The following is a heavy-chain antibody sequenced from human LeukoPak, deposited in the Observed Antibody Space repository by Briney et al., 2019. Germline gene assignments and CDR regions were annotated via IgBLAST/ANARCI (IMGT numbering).Heavy chain of an antibody. J-gene: IGHJ4*02. CDR3: ARRRVRGVRGYFDY. V-gene: IGHV1-69*05. D-gene: IGHD3-10*01. Sequence: GASVKVSCKASGYTFTSYGISWVRQAPGQGLEWMGRIIPIFGTANYAQKFQGRVTITTDESTSTAYMELSSLRSEDTAVYYCARRRVRGVRGYFDYWGQGTLVTVSS. CDR1: GYTFTSYG. CDR2: IIPIFGTA.